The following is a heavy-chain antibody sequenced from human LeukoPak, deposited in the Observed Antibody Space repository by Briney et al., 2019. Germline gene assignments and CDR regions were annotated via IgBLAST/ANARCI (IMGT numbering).Heavy chain of an antibody. D-gene: IGHD3-22*01. CDR3: ARERPAYYYDSTGYYFDF. Sequence: SETLSLTCTVSGGSINNYYWSWIRQVAGKGLEWIGRVYASGTTNYNPSLKSRVTMSVDTSKIQFSLKLSSVTAADTAVYYCARERPAYYYDSTGYYFDFWGQGTLLTVSS. J-gene: IGHJ4*02. CDR2: VYASGTT. CDR1: GGSINNYY. V-gene: IGHV4-4*07.